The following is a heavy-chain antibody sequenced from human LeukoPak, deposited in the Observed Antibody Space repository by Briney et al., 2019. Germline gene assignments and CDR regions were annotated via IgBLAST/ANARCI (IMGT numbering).Heavy chain of an antibody. CDR1: GYTFTGYY. J-gene: IGHJ6*03. Sequence: ASVKVSCKASGYTFTGYYMHWVRQAPGQGLEWMGIINPSGGSTSYAQKFQGRVTMTRDTSTSTVYMELSSLRSEDTAVYYCARALSTSPVVPMGVYYHMDVWGKGTTVTVSS. D-gene: IGHD2-21*01. CDR3: ARALSTSPVVPMGVYYHMDV. V-gene: IGHV1-46*01. CDR2: INPSGGST.